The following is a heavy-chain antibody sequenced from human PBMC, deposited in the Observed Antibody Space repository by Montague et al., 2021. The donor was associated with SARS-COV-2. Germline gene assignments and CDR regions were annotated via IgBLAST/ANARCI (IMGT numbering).Heavy chain of an antibody. Sequence: SLSLSASGFTFSSYWMSWVRQTPGKGLEWVANIKPDGGEKHYVDSVKGRFTISRDNAKNSLNLQMDSLRAEDTALYYCARDSRIVGATGGMDVWGQGTTVIVSS. V-gene: IGHV3-7*03. J-gene: IGHJ6*02. CDR3: ARDSRIVGATGGMDV. CDR1: GFTFSSYW. CDR2: IKPDGGEK. D-gene: IGHD1-26*01.